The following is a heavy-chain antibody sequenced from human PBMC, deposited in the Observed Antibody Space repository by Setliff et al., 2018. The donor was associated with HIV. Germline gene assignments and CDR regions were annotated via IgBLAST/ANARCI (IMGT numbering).Heavy chain of an antibody. D-gene: IGHD2-21*02. J-gene: IGHJ5*02. CDR3: ASAGPYCGDDCPYNWLTP. Sequence: KPSETLSLTCTVSSDSISSSYWTWIRQPPGQGLEWIGYVHHSGSTKYNASLRSRVTMSVDTSKNLFSLTLRSVTAADTAVYYCASAGPYCGDDCPYNWLTPWGQGTLVTAPQ. V-gene: IGHV4-59*01. CDR1: SDSISSSY. CDR2: VHHSGST.